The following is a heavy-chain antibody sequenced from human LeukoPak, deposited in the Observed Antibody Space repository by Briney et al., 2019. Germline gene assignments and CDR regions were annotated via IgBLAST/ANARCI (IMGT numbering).Heavy chain of an antibody. CDR3: ARFAGGGQTGANSWEY. Sequence: SVKVSCRASGGTFRTYAINWVRQAPGQGGEGMGGIFSIFGTSNYAQKFQGGVTITRDASTRAADMNLSSLRSEDTAVYYCARFAGGGQTGANSWEYWGQGTLVTVSS. CDR2: IFSIFGTS. D-gene: IGHD1-7*01. CDR1: GGTFRTYA. J-gene: IGHJ4*02. V-gene: IGHV1-69*05.